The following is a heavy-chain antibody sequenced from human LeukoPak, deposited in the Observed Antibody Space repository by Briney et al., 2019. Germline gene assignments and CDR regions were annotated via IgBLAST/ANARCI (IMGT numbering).Heavy chain of an antibody. CDR1: GFTFSSYS. Sequence: GGSLRLSCAASGFTFSSYSMNWVRQAPGKGLEWVPSISGSSRYIYYTDSVKGRFTISRDNAKKSLYLQMNSLRAEDTAVYYCAKWAVAAGYLHFDYWGQGTLVTVSS. V-gene: IGHV3-21*04. J-gene: IGHJ4*02. CDR2: ISGSSRYI. D-gene: IGHD6-13*01. CDR3: AKWAVAAGYLHFDY.